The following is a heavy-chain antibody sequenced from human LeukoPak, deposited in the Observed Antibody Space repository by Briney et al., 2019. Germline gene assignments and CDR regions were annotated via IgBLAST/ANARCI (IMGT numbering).Heavy chain of an antibody. D-gene: IGHD4-11*01. Sequence: SETLSLTCTVSGGSISSSSYDWGWIRQPPGKGLEWIGSIYYSGSTYYNPSLESRVTISVDTSKNQFSLKLSSVTAADTAVYYCARHPRRVGHHAHDYSNYGAPYWGQGTLVTVSS. CDR3: ARHPRRVGHHAHDYSNYGAPY. CDR1: GGSISSSSYD. J-gene: IGHJ4*02. V-gene: IGHV4-39*01. CDR2: IYYSGST.